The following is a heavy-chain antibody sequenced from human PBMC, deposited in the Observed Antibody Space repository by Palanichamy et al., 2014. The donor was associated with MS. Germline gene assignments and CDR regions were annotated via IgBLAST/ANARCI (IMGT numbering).Heavy chain of an antibody. CDR2: INSDGSIT. CDR1: GLTINSYW. J-gene: IGHJ4*02. CDR3: ARDRYCSGGSCYPFDY. V-gene: IGHV3-74*01. D-gene: IGHD2-15*01. Sequence: EVQLVESGGGLAQPGGSLRLSCAASGLTINSYWMHWVRQVPGKGLVWVSRINSDGSITTYADSVKGRFTISRGNARNTLYLRMDSLRAEDTAVYYCARDRYCSGGSCYPFDYWGQGTLVTVSS.